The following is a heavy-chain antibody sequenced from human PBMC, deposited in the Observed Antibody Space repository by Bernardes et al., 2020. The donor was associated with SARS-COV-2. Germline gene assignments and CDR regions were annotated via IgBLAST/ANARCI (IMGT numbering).Heavy chain of an antibody. CDR1: GFTLNNFG. Sequence: GGSLRLSCAASGFTLNNFGIHWVRQAPGKGLEWVSLISYEGSKEFYADFVRGRFSISRDNSKRAVYLQMNSLGPEDTAVYHCAKRKQIFHLSEWDVGMDVWGRGTTVTVS. V-gene: IGHV3-30*18. J-gene: IGHJ6*02. D-gene: IGHD1-26*01. CDR3: AKRKQIFHLSEWDVGMDV. CDR2: ISYEGSKE.